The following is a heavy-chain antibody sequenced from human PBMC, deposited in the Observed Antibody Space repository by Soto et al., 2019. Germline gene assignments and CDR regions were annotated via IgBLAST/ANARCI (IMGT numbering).Heavy chain of an antibody. Sequence: QVQLVQSGAEVKKPGASVKVSCKASGYTFTSYGISWVRQAPGQGLEWMGWISSYNGNTNYAQKLQGRVTMTTDTATSTAYMELRSLRSDDTAVYYCARWDCSGGSCFVGWFDPWGQGTLVTVSS. CDR1: GYTFTSYG. CDR2: ISSYNGNT. V-gene: IGHV1-18*01. J-gene: IGHJ5*02. D-gene: IGHD2-15*01. CDR3: ARWDCSGGSCFVGWFDP.